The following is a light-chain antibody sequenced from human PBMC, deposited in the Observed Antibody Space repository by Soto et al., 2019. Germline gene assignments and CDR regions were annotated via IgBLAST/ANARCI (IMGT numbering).Light chain of an antibody. CDR1: QRVSSY. CDR3: QQRSNWPWT. V-gene: IGKV3-11*01. J-gene: IGKJ1*01. CDR2: DVS. Sequence: EIVLTQSPATLSLSPGERATLSCRASQRVSSYLAWYQQKPGQAPRLLIYDVSNRATGIPAKFSGSGSGTDFTLTISSLEPEDFAVYYCQQRSNWPWTFGQGTKVEIK.